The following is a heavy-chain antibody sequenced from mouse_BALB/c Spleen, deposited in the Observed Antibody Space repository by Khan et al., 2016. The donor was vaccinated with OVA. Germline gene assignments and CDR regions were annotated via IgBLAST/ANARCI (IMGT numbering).Heavy chain of an antibody. Sequence: VQLQQSGAELVKPGTSVKLSCTASGFNIKDTYIHWVMQRPEQGLEWIGRIDPANGNTKYDPKFQGKATITADTSSNTGYLQLSSLTSEDTAVCYCARVGWSYAMDYWGQGTSVTVSS. D-gene: IGHD1-1*02. V-gene: IGHV14-3*02. J-gene: IGHJ4*01. CDR2: IDPANGNT. CDR1: GFNIKDTY. CDR3: ARVGWSYAMDY.